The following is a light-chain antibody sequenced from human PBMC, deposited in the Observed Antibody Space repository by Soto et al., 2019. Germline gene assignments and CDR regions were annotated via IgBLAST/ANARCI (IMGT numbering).Light chain of an antibody. J-gene: IGLJ3*02. CDR1: GSNIGSTY. Sequence: QPVLTQPPSASATPGQRVTISCSGSGSNIGSTYVDWYQQLLGAAPKLLIYRNNQRPSGVPDRFSGSKSGTSASLAISGLRSEDEADYHCASWDDSLNHWVFGGGTKVTVL. CDR3: ASWDDSLNHWV. V-gene: IGLV1-47*01. CDR2: RNN.